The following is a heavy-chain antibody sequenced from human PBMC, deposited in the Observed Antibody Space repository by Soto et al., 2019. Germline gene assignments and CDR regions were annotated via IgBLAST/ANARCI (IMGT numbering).Heavy chain of an antibody. V-gene: IGHV1-18*01. CDR2: ISAYDGKT. Sequence: GASVKVSCKASGYNFNIYGINWVRQAPGQGLELMGWISAYDGKTTYAEKFQGRVTMTTDASTSTAYMELRSLRPDDTAVYYCARDPHEYWTSYWFDPWGQGTLVTVPS. CDR3: ARDPHEYWTSYWFDP. D-gene: IGHD3-3*01. CDR1: GYNFNIYG. J-gene: IGHJ5*02.